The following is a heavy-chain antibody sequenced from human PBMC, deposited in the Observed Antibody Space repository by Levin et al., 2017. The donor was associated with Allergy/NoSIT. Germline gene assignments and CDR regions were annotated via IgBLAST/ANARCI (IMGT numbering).Heavy chain of an antibody. CDR3: ARGGTYCRSTSCYTSRRYYYYGMDG. CDR1: GYTFTSYD. J-gene: IGHJ6*02. CDR2: MNPNSGNT. V-gene: IGHV1-8*01. D-gene: IGHD2-2*02. Sequence: ASVKVSCKASGYTFTSYDINWVRQATGQGLEWMGWMNPNSGNTGYAQKFQGRVTMTRNTSISTAYMELSSLRSEDTAVYYCARGGTYCRSTSCYTSRRYYYYGMDGWGQGTTVTVSS.